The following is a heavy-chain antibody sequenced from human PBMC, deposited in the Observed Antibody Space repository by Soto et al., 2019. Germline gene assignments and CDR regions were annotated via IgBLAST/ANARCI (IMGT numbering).Heavy chain of an antibody. Sequence: QVQLLQSGAEVKKPGTSVRVSCRASGYTFKDYDINWVRRATGQGLEWMGWMNPNSGNTGYAQKFQGRVTMTRNTSARTAYMELSSLTVADTALYYCARRMTWSLWCFDLWGSGTQVTVSS. V-gene: IGHV1-8*01. D-gene: IGHD3-10*01. CDR3: ARRMTWSLWCFDL. J-gene: IGHJ2*01. CDR2: MNPNSGNT. CDR1: GYTFKDYD.